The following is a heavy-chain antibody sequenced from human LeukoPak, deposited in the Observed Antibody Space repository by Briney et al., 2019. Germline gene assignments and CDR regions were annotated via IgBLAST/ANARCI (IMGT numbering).Heavy chain of an antibody. CDR2: ISGSGGST. Sequence: PGGSLRLSCAASGFTFSSYAMSWVRQAPGKGLEWVSAISGSGGSTYYADSVKGRFTISRDNSKNTLYLLMNSLRAEDTAVYYCAKGIAVAGTPFDYWGQGTLVTVSS. CDR3: AKGIAVAGTPFDY. D-gene: IGHD6-19*01. J-gene: IGHJ4*02. CDR1: GFTFSSYA. V-gene: IGHV3-23*01.